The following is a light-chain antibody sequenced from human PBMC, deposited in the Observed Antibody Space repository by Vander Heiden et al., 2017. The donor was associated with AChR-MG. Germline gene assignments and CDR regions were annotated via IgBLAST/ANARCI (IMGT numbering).Light chain of an antibody. V-gene: IGLV1-40*01. CDR3: QSYDSSLSGYV. CDR2: VND. Sequence: QSVLTRPPSVSGAPGQRVTIPCTGSSTNLGAGYAVHWYQQLPGTAPKLLSSVNDSRPSGVPDRFSGPKSGPSATLAITGLQAEDEADYHCQSYDSSLSGYVFGTGTKVTVL. CDR1: STNLGAGYA. J-gene: IGLJ1*01.